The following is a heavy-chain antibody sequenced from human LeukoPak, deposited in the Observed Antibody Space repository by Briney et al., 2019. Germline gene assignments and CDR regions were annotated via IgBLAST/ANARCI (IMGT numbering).Heavy chain of an antibody. Sequence: ATVKVSCKASGYPFSTYGFIWVRQGPGQGFEWLGWISAYSGDSKYPQQFRDRVTMTTDTSTTTAHMELRTLKSDDTGTYYCARVVGDRVDSWGQGTLVTVSS. D-gene: IGHD4-17*01. CDR2: ISAYSGDS. CDR3: ARVVGDRVDS. V-gene: IGHV1-18*01. J-gene: IGHJ5*02. CDR1: GYPFSTYG.